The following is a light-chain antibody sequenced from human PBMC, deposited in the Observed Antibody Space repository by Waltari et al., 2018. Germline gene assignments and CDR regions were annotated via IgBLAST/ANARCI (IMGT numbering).Light chain of an antibody. CDR1: NIGSKN. CDR2: RDS. J-gene: IGLJ3*02. Sequence: SYELTQPLSVSVALGKTARITCGGNNIGSKNVHWYQQKPGQAPVLVIHRDSNRPSGIPERFSGSNSGNTATLTLSRAQAGDEADYYCQVWDSSTLWVFGGGTKLTVL. CDR3: QVWDSSTLWV. V-gene: IGLV3-9*01.